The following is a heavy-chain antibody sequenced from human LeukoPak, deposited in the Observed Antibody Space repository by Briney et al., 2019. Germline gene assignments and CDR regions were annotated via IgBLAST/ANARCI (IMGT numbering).Heavy chain of an antibody. V-gene: IGHV3-23*01. Sequence: GGSLRLSCEAYGFTFSNYWMSWVRQAPGKGLEWVSGITGSGGSTYYADSVKGRFTISRDNSKNTLYLQMNSLRAEDTAVYYCAKIQHRYNILTGYYEIYYFDYWGQGTLVTVSS. J-gene: IGHJ4*02. D-gene: IGHD3-9*01. CDR1: GFTFSNYW. CDR3: AKIQHRYNILTGYYEIYYFDY. CDR2: ITGSGGST.